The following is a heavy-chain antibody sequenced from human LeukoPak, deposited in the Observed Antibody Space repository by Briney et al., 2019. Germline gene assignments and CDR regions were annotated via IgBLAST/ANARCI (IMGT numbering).Heavy chain of an antibody. Sequence: PGRSLRLSCAAYGLTFSSYGMHWVRQAPGKGLEWVAVISYDGSNKYYADSVKGRFTISRDNSKNTLYLQMNSLRAEDTAVYYCANSEAAADYYYYYGMDVWGQGTTVTVSS. V-gene: IGHV3-30*18. CDR2: ISYDGSNK. J-gene: IGHJ6*02. CDR1: GLTFSSYG. CDR3: ANSEAAADYYYYYGMDV. D-gene: IGHD6-13*01.